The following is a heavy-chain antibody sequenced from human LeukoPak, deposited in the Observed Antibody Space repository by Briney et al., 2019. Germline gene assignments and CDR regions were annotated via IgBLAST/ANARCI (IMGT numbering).Heavy chain of an antibody. V-gene: IGHV4-59*01. Sequence: SETLSLTCTVSGGSISSYYWSWIRQPPGKGLEWIGYIYNSGSTNNNPSLTSRVTISVDTSKNQFSLKLSSVTAADTAVYYCARNSLWFGELPGDYYYYMDVWGKGTTVTVSS. CDR3: ARNSLWFGELPGDYYYYMDV. CDR1: GGSISSYY. J-gene: IGHJ6*03. D-gene: IGHD3-10*01. CDR2: IYNSGST.